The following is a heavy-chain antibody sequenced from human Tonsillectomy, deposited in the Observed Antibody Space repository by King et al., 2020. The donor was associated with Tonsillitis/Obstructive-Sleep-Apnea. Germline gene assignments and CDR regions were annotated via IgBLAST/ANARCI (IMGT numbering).Heavy chain of an antibody. CDR2: IYPGDSDT. Sequence: QLVQSGAEVKKPGESLKISCKGSGYSFTSYWIGWVRQMPGKGLEWMGIIYPGDSDTRYSPSFQGQVTISADKSISTAYLQWSSLKASDTAMYYCARHCSSTRVYAGLQPLDWYFYLWGRGTLVTVSS. D-gene: IGHD2-2*01. V-gene: IGHV5-51*01. CDR3: ARHCSSTRVYAGLQPLDWYFYL. J-gene: IGHJ2*01. CDR1: GYSFTSYW.